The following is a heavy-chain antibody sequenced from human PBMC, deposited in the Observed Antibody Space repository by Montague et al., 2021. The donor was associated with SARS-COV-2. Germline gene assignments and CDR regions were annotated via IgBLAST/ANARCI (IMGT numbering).Heavy chain of an antibody. Sequence: ETLSLTCTVSGGSISTYYWSWIRQPPGKGLEWIGSRYQNGATYYSPSLKRPVTILLDTSKNQFSLSLTSVTAADTAVYYCARSGVGIFDFSYFDSWGQGSLVIVSS. V-gene: IGHV4-59*08. CDR3: ARSGVGIFDFSYFDS. CDR1: GGSISTYY. D-gene: IGHD3-3*01. CDR2: RYQNGAT. J-gene: IGHJ4*02.